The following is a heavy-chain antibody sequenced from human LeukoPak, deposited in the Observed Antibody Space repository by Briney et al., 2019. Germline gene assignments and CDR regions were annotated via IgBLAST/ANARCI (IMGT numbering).Heavy chain of an antibody. V-gene: IGHV4-59*08. J-gene: IGHJ4*02. Sequence: SETLSLTCTVSGGSISSYYWSWIRQPPGKGLEWIGYIYYSGSTNYNPSLKSRVTISVDTSKNQFSLKLSSVTAADTAVYYCARWGSNMAREKGDHWGQGTLVTVSS. CDR1: GGSISSYY. CDR2: IYYSGST. D-gene: IGHD3-10*01. CDR3: ARWGSNMAREKGDH.